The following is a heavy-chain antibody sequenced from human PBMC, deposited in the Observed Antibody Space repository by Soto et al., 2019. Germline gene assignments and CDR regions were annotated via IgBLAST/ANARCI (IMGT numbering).Heavy chain of an antibody. V-gene: IGHV3-23*01. J-gene: IGHJ3*02. CDR3: AKLGVVGRLYPADAFDI. Sequence: EVHLLESGGGLVQPGGSLRLSCAASGFTFSGYAMSWVRQAPGKGLEWVSGISDSGGSTYYADSVKGRFTISRDNSKNTLYLQLNSLRAEDTALYYCAKLGVVGRLYPADAFDIWGQGTMVTVSS. CDR1: GFTFSGYA. CDR2: ISDSGGST. D-gene: IGHD2-15*01.